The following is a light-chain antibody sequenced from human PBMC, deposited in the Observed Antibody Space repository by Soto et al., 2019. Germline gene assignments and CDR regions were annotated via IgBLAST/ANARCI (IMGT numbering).Light chain of an antibody. CDR3: SAYTSRSTLV. J-gene: IGLJ2*01. V-gene: IGLV2-14*01. CDR2: EVR. Sequence: QSALTQPRSVSGSPGQSVTISCTGTSSDVGGYNYVSWYQQHPGKAPKLLIYEVRSRPSGISYRFSGSKSGTTASLTISSLLPEDEADYYCSAYTSRSTLVFGGGTKVTVL. CDR1: SSDVGGYNY.